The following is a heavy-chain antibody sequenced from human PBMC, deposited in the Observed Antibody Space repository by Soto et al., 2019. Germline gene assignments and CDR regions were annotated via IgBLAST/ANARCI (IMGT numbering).Heavy chain of an antibody. J-gene: IGHJ4*02. CDR2: INSDGSIT. CDR1: GFTFSSYW. V-gene: IGHV3-74*01. Sequence: PGGSLRLSCAASGFTFSSYWMHWVRQVPEKGLVWVSRINSDGSITNYADAVKGRFTISRDNVKSTLYLQMNSLRAEDTAVYYCVRYPRSVGGSYRPDYWGQGTLVTVSS. CDR3: VRYPRSVGGSYRPDY. D-gene: IGHD3-16*02.